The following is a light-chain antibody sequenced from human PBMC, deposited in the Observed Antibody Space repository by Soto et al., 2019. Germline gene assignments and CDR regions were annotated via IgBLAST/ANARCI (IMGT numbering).Light chain of an antibody. CDR1: QSVTSN. Sequence: EEVMTQSPAALSASPGERATLSCRASQSVTSNLAWYQQKPGQAPRLLLYGASTRATGIPARFSGSASGTVFTLTISSLQSEDSAVYYCQQYNDWPLTFGGGTKVEIK. V-gene: IGKV3-15*01. J-gene: IGKJ4*01. CDR2: GAS. CDR3: QQYNDWPLT.